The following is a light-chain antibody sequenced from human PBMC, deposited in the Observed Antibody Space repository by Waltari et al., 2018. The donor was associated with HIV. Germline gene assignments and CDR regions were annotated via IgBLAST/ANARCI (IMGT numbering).Light chain of an antibody. J-gene: IGKJ4*01. V-gene: IGKV3-20*01. CDR3: QQYDSSPLT. Sequence: DIVLTQSPGTLSLSPGKRATLSCRASQTVNSNYLAWYQQRPGQAPRLLIYGASSRATGIPDRFSSSGSGTDFTLTINRLEPEDFAVYYCQQYDSSPLTFGGGTRVEIK. CDR1: QTVNSNY. CDR2: GAS.